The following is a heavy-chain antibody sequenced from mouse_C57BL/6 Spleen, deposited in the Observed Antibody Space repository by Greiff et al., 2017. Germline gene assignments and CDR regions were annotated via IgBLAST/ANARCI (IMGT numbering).Heavy chain of an antibody. J-gene: IGHJ2*01. CDR2: ISDGGSFT. CDR1: GFTFSSYA. V-gene: IGHV5-4*01. Sequence: EVKLMESGGGLVKPGGSLKLSCAASGFTFSSYAMSWVRQTPEKRLEWVATISDGGSFTYYPDNVKGRFTISRDNAKNNLYLQLSHLKSEDTAMYYCARENWDDSYFDYWGQGTTLTVSS. D-gene: IGHD4-1*01. CDR3: ARENWDDSYFDY.